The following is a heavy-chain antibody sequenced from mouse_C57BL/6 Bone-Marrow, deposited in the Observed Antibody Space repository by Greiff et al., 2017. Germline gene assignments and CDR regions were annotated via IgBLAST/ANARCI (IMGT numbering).Heavy chain of an antibody. Sequence: QVQLQQSGPGLVQPSQSLSITCTVSGFSLTSYGVHWVRQPPGKGLEWLGVIWSGGSTDYNAAFISRLSISKDNSKSQVFFKMNSLQADDTAIYDCANMNWAWFAYWGQGTLVTVSA. J-gene: IGHJ3*01. CDR1: GFSLTSYG. D-gene: IGHD4-1*01. V-gene: IGHV2-4*01. CDR2: IWSGGST. CDR3: ANMNWAWFAY.